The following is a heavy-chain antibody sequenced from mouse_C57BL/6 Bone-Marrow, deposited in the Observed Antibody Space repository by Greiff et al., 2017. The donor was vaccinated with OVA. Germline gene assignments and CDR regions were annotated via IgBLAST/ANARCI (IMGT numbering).Heavy chain of an antibody. J-gene: IGHJ3*01. CDR1: GFTFSSYA. V-gene: IGHV5-4*01. Sequence: HLVESGGGLVKPGGSLKLSCAASGFTFSSYAMSWVRQTPEKRLEWVATISDGGSYTYYPDNVKGRFTISRDNAKNNLYLQMSHLKSEDTAMYYCARDRGVYYDYDVVAWFAYWGQGTLVTVSA. CDR2: ISDGGSYT. D-gene: IGHD2-4*01. CDR3: ARDRGVYYDYDVVAWFAY.